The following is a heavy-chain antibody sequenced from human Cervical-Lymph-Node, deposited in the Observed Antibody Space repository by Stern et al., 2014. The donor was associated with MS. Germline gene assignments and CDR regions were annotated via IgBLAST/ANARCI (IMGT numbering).Heavy chain of an antibody. CDR3: ETANYEFGYYGMDV. CDR1: GFAFDDYA. CDR2: ISWSGTKI. Sequence: EVQLVESGGGLVQPGRSLRLSCAAAGFAFDDYAMHWVRQAPGKGLEWVSGISWSGTKIGYADSVKGRFTISRDNAKNSLFLQMNNLRAEDTALYYCETANYEFGYYGMDVWGQGTAVTVS. J-gene: IGHJ6*02. V-gene: IGHV3-9*01. D-gene: IGHD3-3*01.